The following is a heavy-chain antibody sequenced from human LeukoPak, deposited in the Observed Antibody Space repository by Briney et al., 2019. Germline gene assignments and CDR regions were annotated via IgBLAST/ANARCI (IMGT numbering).Heavy chain of an antibody. CDR3: ARGAQGSSSYYYYYYYMDV. V-gene: IGHV4-59*08. D-gene: IGHD6-6*01. Sequence: SETLSLTSTVSGGSISSYYWSWIRQPPGKELEWIGYIYYSGSTNYNPSLKSRVTISVDTSKNQFSLKLSSVTAADTAVYYCARGAQGSSSYYYYYYYMDVWGKGTTVTVSS. J-gene: IGHJ6*03. CDR1: GGSISSYY. CDR2: IYYSGST.